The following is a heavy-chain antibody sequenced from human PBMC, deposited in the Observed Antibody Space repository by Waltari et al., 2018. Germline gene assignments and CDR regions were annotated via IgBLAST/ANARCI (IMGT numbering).Heavy chain of an antibody. CDR2: IDPRHGST. D-gene: IGHD2-21*01. CDR1: GYSFINYY. Sequence: QVQLVQSGAEVKKPGASVQISCKASGYSFINYYLHWVRQAPGQGLGWMGMIDPRHGSTNYAQKFQDRVTVTRDTSTNTVYMELSSLRSEDTAIFYCARGFSPDYFFDYWGQGTLVTVSS. V-gene: IGHV1-46*01. J-gene: IGHJ4*02. CDR3: ARGFSPDYFFDY.